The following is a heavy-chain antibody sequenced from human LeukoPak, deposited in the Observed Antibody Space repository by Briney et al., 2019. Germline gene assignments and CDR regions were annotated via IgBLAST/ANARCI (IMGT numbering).Heavy chain of an antibody. CDR3: ARAPDDYDFWSGPFDY. J-gene: IGHJ4*02. D-gene: IGHD3-3*01. CDR2: ISAYSGNT. Sequence: GPSVKLSCKASGYTFTNYGISWVRQAPGQGLEWMGWISAYSGNTNYTQNLQGRFTRTTNTSTSTASKAVRSLRPDDRAVYYCARAPDDYDFWSGPFDYWGRGTLVSVSS. CDR1: GYTFTNYG. V-gene: IGHV1-18*01.